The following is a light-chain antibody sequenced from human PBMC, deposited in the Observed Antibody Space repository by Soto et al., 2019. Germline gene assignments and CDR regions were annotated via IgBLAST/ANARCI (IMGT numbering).Light chain of an antibody. J-gene: IGKJ5*01. Sequence: EILMTQSPATLSVSPGERATLSRRASQSVSTNLAWYQQKPGQGPRLLIYDASTRATGIPARFSGSGSGTDFTLTISSLQSEDFAVYYCQQYNKWPPITFGQGTRLEIK. CDR1: QSVSTN. CDR3: QQYNKWPPIT. V-gene: IGKV3-15*01. CDR2: DAS.